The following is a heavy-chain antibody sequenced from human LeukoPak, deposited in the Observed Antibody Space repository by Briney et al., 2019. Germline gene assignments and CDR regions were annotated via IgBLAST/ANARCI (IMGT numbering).Heavy chain of an antibody. J-gene: IGHJ4*02. CDR2: SNTDGSST. V-gene: IGHV3-74*01. D-gene: IGHD3-16*02. CDR3: ARDVTWFDY. Sequence: PGGSLRLSCAASGFTFSSYWLHWVRQAPGKGLVWVSRSNTDGSSTNYADSVKGRFTITRDNAKNTLYLQMNSLRAEDTAVYYCARDVTWFDYWGQGTLVTVSS. CDR1: GFTFSSYW.